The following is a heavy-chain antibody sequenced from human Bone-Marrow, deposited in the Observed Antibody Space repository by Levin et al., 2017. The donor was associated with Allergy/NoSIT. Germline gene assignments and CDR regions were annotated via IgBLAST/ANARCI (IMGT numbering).Heavy chain of an antibody. CDR2: ISSTSSTI. V-gene: IGHV3-48*04. J-gene: IGHJ5*02. D-gene: IGHD5-12*01. CDR1: GFTFSSYS. CDR3: ARGLDYSGLP. Sequence: GGSLRLSCAASGFTFSSYSMNWVRQAPGKGLEWVSYISSTSSTIYFADSVKGRFAISRDNAKSSLYLQMNSLRVEDTAVYYCARGLDYSGLPWGQGTLVTVSS.